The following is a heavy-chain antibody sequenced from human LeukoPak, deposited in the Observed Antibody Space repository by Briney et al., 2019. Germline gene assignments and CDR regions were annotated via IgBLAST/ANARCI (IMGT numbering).Heavy chain of an antibody. V-gene: IGHV7-4-1*02. J-gene: IGHJ5*02. Sequence: GASVKVSCKASGYTFTSYAINWVRQAPGQGLEWMGWINTNTGNPTYAQGFTGRFVFSLDTSVSTAYLQISSLKAEDTAVYYCAREFYCGGDCYSSSNWFDPWGQGTLVTVSS. CDR3: AREFYCGGDCYSSSNWFDP. D-gene: IGHD2-21*02. CDR1: GYTFTSYA. CDR2: INTNTGNP.